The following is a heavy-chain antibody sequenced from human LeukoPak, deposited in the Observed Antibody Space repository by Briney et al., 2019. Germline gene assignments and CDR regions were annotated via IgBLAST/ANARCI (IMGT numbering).Heavy chain of an antibody. CDR3: ARGRGCSGGSCPDAFDI. J-gene: IGHJ3*02. Sequence: SETLSLTCAVYGGSFSGYYWSWIRQPPGKGLEWIGEINHSGSTNYNPSLKSRVTISVDTSKNQFSLKLSSVTAADTAVYYCARGRGCSGGSCPDAFDIWGHGTMVTVSS. V-gene: IGHV4-34*01. D-gene: IGHD2-15*01. CDR1: GGSFSGYY. CDR2: INHSGST.